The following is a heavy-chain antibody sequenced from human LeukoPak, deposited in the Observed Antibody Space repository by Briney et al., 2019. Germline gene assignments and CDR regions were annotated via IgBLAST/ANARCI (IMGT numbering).Heavy chain of an antibody. Sequence: GGSLRLSCAASGFNVSSNYMTWIRQAPGKGLEWVSLIYGADAAYYAGSVRGRFMISRDNLKNTLFLQMNSLRVEDTAVYYCVTSTGQQFIPYDYWGQGTHVTVSS. V-gene: IGHV3-66*02. D-gene: IGHD6-13*01. J-gene: IGHJ4*02. CDR1: GFNVSSNY. CDR3: VTSTGQQFIPYDY. CDR2: IYGADAA.